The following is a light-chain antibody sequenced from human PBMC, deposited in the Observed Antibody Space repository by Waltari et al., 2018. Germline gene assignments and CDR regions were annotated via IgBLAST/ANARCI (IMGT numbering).Light chain of an antibody. CDR1: QSVGTY. V-gene: IGKV3-11*01. CDR2: DAS. CDR3: QQRSNWTPHT. Sequence: EIVLPQSQPTLSLSPGETATPPCRASQSVGTYLAWYQQKPGQAPRLLIYDASNRATGIPARFRGSGSGTDFTLTISSLEAEDFAVYYCQQRSNWTPHTFGQGARLEIK. J-gene: IGKJ2*01.